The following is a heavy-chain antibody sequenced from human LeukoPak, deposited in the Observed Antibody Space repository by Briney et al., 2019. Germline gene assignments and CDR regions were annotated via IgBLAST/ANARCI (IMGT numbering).Heavy chain of an antibody. CDR1: GFTFSSYG. J-gene: IGHJ6*03. D-gene: IGHD5-18*01. CDR2: IWYDGSNK. V-gene: IGHV3-33*06. Sequence: GGSLRLSCAASGFTFSSYGMRWVRQAPGKGLEWVADIWYDGSNKYYADSVKGRFTISRDNSKNTLYLQMNSLRAEDTAVYYCAKLYSYGPTGYYYYMDVWRKGTTVTVSS. CDR3: AKLYSYGPTGYYYYMDV.